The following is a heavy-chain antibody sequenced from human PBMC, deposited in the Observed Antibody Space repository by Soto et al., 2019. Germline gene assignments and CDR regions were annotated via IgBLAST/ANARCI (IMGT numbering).Heavy chain of an antibody. V-gene: IGHV6-1*01. CDR1: GDSVSSNSAS. CDR3: ARDRDSSSGGRYGMDV. D-gene: IGHD6-13*01. Sequence: PSQTLSLTCAISGDSVSSNSASWNWIRQSPSRGLEWLGRTYYRSRWYNDYAESVKSRISINPDTSKNQFSLQLNSVTPEDTAVYYCARDRDSSSGGRYGMDVWGQGTTVTVS. J-gene: IGHJ6*02. CDR2: TYYRSRWYN.